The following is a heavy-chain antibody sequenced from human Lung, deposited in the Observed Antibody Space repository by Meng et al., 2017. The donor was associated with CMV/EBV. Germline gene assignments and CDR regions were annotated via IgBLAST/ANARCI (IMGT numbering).Heavy chain of an antibody. CDR3: AREVRYSSGWYLGEIGYYCYVIDV. CDR1: GGSVSSGSYY. V-gene: IGHV4-61*01. Sequence: SETLSLTCTVSGGSVSSGSYYWSWIRQPPGKGLEWIGYIYYSGGTNYNPSLKSRVTISVDTSNNQFSLKLSSVTAADTTVYYSAREVRYSSGWYLGEIGYYCYVIDVXGQAXTVTSSS. CDR2: IYYSGGT. D-gene: IGHD6-19*01. J-gene: IGHJ6*02.